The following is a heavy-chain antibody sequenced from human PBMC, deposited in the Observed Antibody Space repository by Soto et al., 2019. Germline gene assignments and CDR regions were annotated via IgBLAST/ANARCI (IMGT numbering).Heavy chain of an antibody. CDR2: MNPNNGNT. CDR3: ARGPRNWGVDY. Sequence: GASVKVSCKASGGTFSSYDINWVRQATGQDFEWMGWMNPNNGNTAYAQKFQGRVTMTRDTSKSTAFMELSSLTSEDTAVYYCARGPRNWGVDYWGQGTLVTVSS. CDR1: GGTFSSYD. V-gene: IGHV1-8*02. J-gene: IGHJ4*02. D-gene: IGHD7-27*01.